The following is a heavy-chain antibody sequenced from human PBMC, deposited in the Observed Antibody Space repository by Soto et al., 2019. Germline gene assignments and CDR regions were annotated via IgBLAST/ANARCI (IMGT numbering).Heavy chain of an antibody. Sequence: ASVKVSCKASGYIFVNYGIAWVRQAPGQGLEWTGWISPYTGNTHSATKVQGRLTMTTNTSTSTAYMELGSLRSDDTAVYYCVRGPLTAMALSDYWGQGTLVTVSS. CDR2: ISPYTGNT. J-gene: IGHJ4*02. CDR3: VRGPLTAMALSDY. CDR1: GYIFVNYG. V-gene: IGHV1-18*01. D-gene: IGHD5-18*01.